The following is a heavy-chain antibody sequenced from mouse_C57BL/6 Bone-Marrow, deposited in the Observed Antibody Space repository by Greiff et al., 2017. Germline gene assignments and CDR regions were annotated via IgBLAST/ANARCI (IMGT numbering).Heavy chain of an antibody. CDR1: GYTFTDYY. CDR3: ARSFYYYGSSYGYALGY. V-gene: IGHV1-76*01. CDR2: IYPGSGNT. Sequence: QVQLQQSGAELVRPGASVKLSCKASGYTFTDYYINWVKQRPGQGLEWIARIYPGSGNTYYNEKFKGKATLTAEKSSSTAYMQLSILTSEDSAVYFWARSFYYYGSSYGYALGYWGQGTSVTLSS. D-gene: IGHD1-1*01. J-gene: IGHJ4*01.